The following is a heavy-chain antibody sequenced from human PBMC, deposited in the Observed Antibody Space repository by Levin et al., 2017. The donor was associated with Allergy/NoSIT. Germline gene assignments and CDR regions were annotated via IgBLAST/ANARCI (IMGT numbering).Heavy chain of an antibody. V-gene: IGHV3-7*01. CDR2: IKEDGSEI. D-gene: IGHD3-10*01. CDR3: AASITMFDY. CDR1: GFTFSRYW. J-gene: IGHJ4*02. Sequence: GGSLRLSCAASGFTFSRYWMSWVRQAPGKGPEWVANIKEDGSEIYYADSVRGRFTISRDNAKNSLYLQMNSLRGEDTAVYYCAASITMFDYWGQGSLVTVSS.